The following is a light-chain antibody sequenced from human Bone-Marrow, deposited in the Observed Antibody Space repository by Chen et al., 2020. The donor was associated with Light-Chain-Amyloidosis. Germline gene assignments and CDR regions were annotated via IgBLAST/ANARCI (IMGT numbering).Light chain of an antibody. J-gene: IGLJ1*01. V-gene: IGLV2-14*01. CDR3: SSYTITNTLV. CDR2: EVT. CDR1: SRDVGGDNH. Sequence: QSALTQPASLSGSPAQSITISFPGTSRDVGGDNHVSWYQQHPDKAPKLMLYEVTNRPSWVHESFSGTKSENTASMTISGVQTEDEADYFCSSYTITNTLVFGSGTRVTVL.